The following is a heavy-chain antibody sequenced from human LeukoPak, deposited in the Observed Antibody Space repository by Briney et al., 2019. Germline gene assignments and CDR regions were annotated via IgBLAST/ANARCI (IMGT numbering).Heavy chain of an antibody. J-gene: IGHJ4*02. V-gene: IGHV3-30-3*01. CDR1: GFTFSSYS. D-gene: IGHD3-22*01. CDR2: ISYDGSNK. Sequence: PGGSLRLSCAASGFTFSSYSVHWVRQAPGKGLEWVPLISYDGSNKYYAASVKGRFIISRDNSRNTLYLQLKGLRADDTAVFYCAGAERDYYDSSGPVDYWGQGTLVTVSS. CDR3: AGAERDYYDSSGPVDY.